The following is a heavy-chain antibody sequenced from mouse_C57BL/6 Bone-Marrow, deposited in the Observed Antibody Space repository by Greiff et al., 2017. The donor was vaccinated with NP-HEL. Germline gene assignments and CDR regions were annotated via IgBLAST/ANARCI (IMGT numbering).Heavy chain of an antibody. CDR2: IYPYNGVS. V-gene: IGHV1-31*01. D-gene: IGHD2-4*01. Sequence: VQLQQSGPELVKPGASVKISCKASGYSFTGYYMHWVKQSHGNILDWIGYIYPYNGVSSYNQKFKGKATLTVDKSSSTAYMELRRLTSEDSAVYYCAKSYYDYDAWFAYWGQGTLVTVSA. CDR3: AKSYYDYDAWFAY. CDR1: GYSFTGYY. J-gene: IGHJ3*01.